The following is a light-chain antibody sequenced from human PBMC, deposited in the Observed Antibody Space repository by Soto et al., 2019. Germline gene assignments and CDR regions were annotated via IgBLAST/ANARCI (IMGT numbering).Light chain of an antibody. CDR1: QSVSSSY. Sequence: EIVLTQSPCTLSLSPGERATLSCRASQSVSSSYLALYHQKPGEPPSLLIYGASSRATGIPDMFSGSGSGTDFTLTISRLEPEDFAVYYCQQYGSSPTTFGQGTKVEIK. CDR2: GAS. V-gene: IGKV3-20*01. J-gene: IGKJ1*01. CDR3: QQYGSSPTT.